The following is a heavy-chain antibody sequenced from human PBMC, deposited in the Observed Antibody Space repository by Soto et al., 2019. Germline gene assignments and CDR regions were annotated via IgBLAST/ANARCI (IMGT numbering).Heavy chain of an antibody. V-gene: IGHV4-59*01. CDR1: GGFISSYY. Sequence: SETLSLTCTVSGGFISSYYWSWSRQSPGKGLELIGYIHHTGSTNYNPSLKSRVTMSLDTSRNQFSLKLYSVTAADTAVYYCARSLDSSGFYFSNCWGQGTLVTVSS. J-gene: IGHJ4*02. CDR2: IHHTGST. D-gene: IGHD3-22*01. CDR3: ARSLDSSGFYFSNC.